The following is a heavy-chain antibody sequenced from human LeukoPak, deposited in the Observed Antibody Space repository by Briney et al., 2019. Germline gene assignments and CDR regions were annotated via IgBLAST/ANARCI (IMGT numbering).Heavy chain of an antibody. CDR2: INYSGGT. D-gene: IGHD6-19*01. CDR1: GGSITGYY. Sequence: SETLSLTCTVSGGSITGYYWSWIRQPPGQGLEYIGYINYSGGTNYNPSVKSRVTVSVDTSKNQFSLKLTSVTAADTALYYCARGLPGYSGGDDAFDIWGQGTVVIVS. V-gene: IGHV4-59*01. CDR3: ARGLPGYSGGDDAFDI. J-gene: IGHJ3*02.